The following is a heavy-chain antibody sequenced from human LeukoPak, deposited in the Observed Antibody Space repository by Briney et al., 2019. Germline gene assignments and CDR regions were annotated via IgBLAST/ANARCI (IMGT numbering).Heavy chain of an antibody. CDR3: AKVMPPGRIRFYSYYMDV. J-gene: IGHJ6*03. D-gene: IGHD2-15*01. Sequence: HAGGSLRLSCAASGFNFSNYGMHWVRQAPGKGLVWVSRINSGGSSTSYADSVKGRFTISRDNAKNTLYLQMNSLRAEDTAVYYCAKVMPPGRIRFYSYYMDVWGKGTTVTVS. V-gene: IGHV3-74*01. CDR1: GFNFSNYG. CDR2: INSGGSST.